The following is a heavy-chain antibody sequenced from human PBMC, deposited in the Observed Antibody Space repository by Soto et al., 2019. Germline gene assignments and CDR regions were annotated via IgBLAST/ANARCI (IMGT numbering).Heavy chain of an antibody. CDR1: GFTFSHFV. CDR3: ATVPREWLLSV. J-gene: IGHJ4*02. V-gene: IGHV3-23*01. D-gene: IGHD3-3*01. Sequence: EVQLLESGGGLVQPGGSLRLSCTASGFTFSHFVMSWVRQVPGKGLQWVAGISGSGGLTYHTDSVKGRFTISRDNSRNTLYLQMDGLRAEDTATYHCATVPREWLLSVWGQGTPVTVSS. CDR2: ISGSGGLT.